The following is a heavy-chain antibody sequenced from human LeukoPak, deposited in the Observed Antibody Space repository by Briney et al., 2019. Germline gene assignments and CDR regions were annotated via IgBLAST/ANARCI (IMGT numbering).Heavy chain of an antibody. CDR1: GGSISSGGYY. CDR2: IYYSGST. J-gene: IGHJ4*02. D-gene: IGHD3-10*01. V-gene: IGHV4-31*03. CDR3: ARDGGGFSGSYYNSY. Sequence: SETLSLTCTVSGGSISSGGYYWSWIRQHPGKGLEWIGYIYYSGSTYYNPSLKSRVTISVDTSKNQFSLKLSSVTAADTAVYYCARDGGGFSGSYYNSYWGQGTLVTVSS.